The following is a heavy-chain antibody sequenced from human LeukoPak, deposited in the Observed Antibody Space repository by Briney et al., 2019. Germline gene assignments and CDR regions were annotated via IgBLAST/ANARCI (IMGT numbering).Heavy chain of an antibody. CDR2: ISDSGAST. J-gene: IGHJ4*02. V-gene: IGHV3-23*01. Sequence: PGGSLRLSCAASGFTFISYAMNWVRQAPGKGLEWVSAISDSGASTYYADSVKGRFSISRDNSKNTVYLQMKSLRADDTALYYCARAPGYCSGGSCYDYWGQGTLVTVSS. CDR1: GFTFISYA. D-gene: IGHD2-15*01. CDR3: ARAPGYCSGGSCYDY.